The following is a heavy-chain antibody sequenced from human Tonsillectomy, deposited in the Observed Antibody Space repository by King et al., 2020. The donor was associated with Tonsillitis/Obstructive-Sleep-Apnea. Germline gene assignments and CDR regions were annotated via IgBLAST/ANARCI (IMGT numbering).Heavy chain of an antibody. V-gene: IGHV1-69*01. Sequence: QLVQSGAEVKKPGSSVKVSCKASGGTFSSYAITWVRQAPGQGLEWMGEIIPMFGAPRYAQKFQGRVTITADESTSTAYMELSSLRSEDTAVYYCARRGQGTRPGEGYYSYYMDVWGKGTTVTVSS. D-gene: IGHD3-10*01. CDR3: ARRGQGTRPGEGYYSYYMDV. J-gene: IGHJ6*03. CDR1: GGTFSSYA. CDR2: IIPMFGAP.